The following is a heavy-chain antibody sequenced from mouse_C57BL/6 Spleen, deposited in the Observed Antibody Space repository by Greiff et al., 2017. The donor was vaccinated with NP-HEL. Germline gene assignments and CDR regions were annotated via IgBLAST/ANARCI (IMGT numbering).Heavy chain of an antibody. CDR2: IYPGSGST. Sequence: QVQLQQPGAELVKPGASVKMSCKASGYTFTSYWITWVKQRPGQGLEWIGDIYPGSGSTNYNEKFKSKATLTVDTSSSTAYMQLSSLTSEDSAVYYCSRGLIYYYGSSYVDYAMDYWGQGTSVTVSS. D-gene: IGHD1-1*01. CDR1: GYTFTSYW. V-gene: IGHV1-55*01. J-gene: IGHJ4*01. CDR3: SRGLIYYYGSSYVDYAMDY.